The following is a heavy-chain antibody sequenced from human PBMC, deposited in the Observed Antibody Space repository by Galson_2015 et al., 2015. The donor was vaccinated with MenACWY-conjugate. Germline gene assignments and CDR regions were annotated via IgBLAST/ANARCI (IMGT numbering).Heavy chain of an antibody. J-gene: IGHJ4*02. V-gene: IGHV3-74*01. CDR1: GFTFSSYW. Sequence: SLRLSCAASGFTFSSYWMHWVRQVPGKGLMWVSRIKGDGSSIIYADSVKGRFTISRDNTKNTVWLQMNSLRVEDTAVYYCARDPVDGSGHFDYWGRGTLVTVSS. CDR3: ARDPVDGSGHFDY. CDR2: IKGDGSSI. D-gene: IGHD6-19*01.